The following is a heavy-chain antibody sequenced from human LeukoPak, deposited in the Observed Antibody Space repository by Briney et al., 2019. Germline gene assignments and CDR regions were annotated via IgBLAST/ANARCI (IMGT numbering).Heavy chain of an antibody. CDR3: ARNPLPLGVSFGGRFVY. V-gene: IGHV3-30-3*01. Sequence: PGGSLRLSCAASGFTFSSYAMHWVRQAPGKGLEWVAVISYDGSNKYYADSVKGRFTISRDNSKNTLYLQMNSLRAEDTAVYYCARNPLPLGVSFGGRFVYWGERTLVTVSS. J-gene: IGHJ4*02. D-gene: IGHD3-10*01. CDR1: GFTFSSYA. CDR2: ISYDGSNK.